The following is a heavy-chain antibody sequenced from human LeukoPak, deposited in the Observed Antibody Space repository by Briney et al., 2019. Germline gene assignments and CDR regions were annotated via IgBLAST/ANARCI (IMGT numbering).Heavy chain of an antibody. V-gene: IGHV4-59*11. CDR1: GGSISSHY. J-gene: IGHJ5*02. D-gene: IGHD3-3*01. CDR3: ARGLRFLEWLNWFDP. Sequence: KPSETLSLTCTVSGGSISSHYWSWIRQPPGKGLEWIGYIYYSGSTDYNPSLKSRVTISVDTSKNQFSLKLSSVTAADTAVYYCARGLRFLEWLNWFDPWGQGTLVTVSS. CDR2: IYYSGST.